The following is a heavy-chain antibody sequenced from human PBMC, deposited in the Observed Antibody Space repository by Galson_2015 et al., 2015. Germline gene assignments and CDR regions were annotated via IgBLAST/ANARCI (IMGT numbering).Heavy chain of an antibody. CDR2: ISYDGSNK. V-gene: IGHV3-30-3*01. CDR1: GFTFSSYA. CDR3: ARDVCSSTSCYQNYYYGMDV. D-gene: IGHD2-2*01. J-gene: IGHJ6*02. Sequence: SLRLSCAASGFTFSSYAMHWVRQAPGKGLEWVAVISYDGSNKYYADSVKGRFTISRDNSKNTLYLQMNSLRAEDTAVYYCARDVCSSTSCYQNYYYGMDVWGQGTTVTVSS.